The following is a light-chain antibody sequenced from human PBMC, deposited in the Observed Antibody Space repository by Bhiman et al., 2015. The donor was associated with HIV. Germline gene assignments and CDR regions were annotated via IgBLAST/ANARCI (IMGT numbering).Light chain of an antibody. J-gene: IGLJ1*01. CDR2: DVS. Sequence: QSALTQPASVSGSPGQSITISCTGTSSDVGSYNLVSWYQQHPGKAPKLIIFDVSHRPSGVSDRFSGSQSGVTASLTISGLQADDEADYYCCAYTDTITRVFGTGTKVTVL. CDR1: SSDVGSYNL. CDR3: CAYTDTITRV. V-gene: IGLV2-14*02.